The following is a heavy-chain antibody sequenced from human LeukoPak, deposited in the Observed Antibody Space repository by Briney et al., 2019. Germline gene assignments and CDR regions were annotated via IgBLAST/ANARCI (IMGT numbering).Heavy chain of an antibody. CDR3: ARGGSIAAGSERGFDI. Sequence: ASVKVSCKASGYTFTGYYMHWVRQAPGQGLEWMGWINPNSGGTSYAQKFQGRVTMTRDTSISTAYMELSRLRSDDTAVYYCARGGSIAAGSERGFDIWGQGTMVTVSS. J-gene: IGHJ3*02. CDR1: GYTFTGYY. V-gene: IGHV1-2*02. D-gene: IGHD6-6*01. CDR2: INPNSGGT.